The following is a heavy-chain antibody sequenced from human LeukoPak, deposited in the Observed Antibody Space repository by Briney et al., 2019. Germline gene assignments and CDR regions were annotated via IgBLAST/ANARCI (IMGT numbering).Heavy chain of an antibody. CDR3: ARASDSSGYYAPQHYFDY. D-gene: IGHD3-22*01. V-gene: IGHV1-46*03. CDR1: GYTFTSYY. J-gene: IGHJ4*02. Sequence: ASVKVSCKASGYTFTSYYMHWVRQAPGQGLEWMGIINPSGGSTSYAQKFQGRVTMNRDTSTSTVYMELSSLRSEDTAVYYCARASDSSGYYAPQHYFDYWGQGTLVTVSS. CDR2: INPSGGST.